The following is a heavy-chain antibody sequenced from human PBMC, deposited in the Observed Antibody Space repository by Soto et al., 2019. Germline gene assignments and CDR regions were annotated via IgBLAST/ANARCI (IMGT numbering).Heavy chain of an antibody. Sequence: GASVKVSCKASGGTFSSYAISWVRQAPGQGLEWMGGIIPIFGTANYAQKFQGRVTITADESTSTAYMELSSLRSEDTAVYYCAREGPSGTLGIQLWLFAFDIWGQGTMVTVSS. J-gene: IGHJ3*02. CDR1: GGTFSSYA. D-gene: IGHD5-18*01. CDR3: AREGPSGTLGIQLWLFAFDI. CDR2: IIPIFGTA. V-gene: IGHV1-69*13.